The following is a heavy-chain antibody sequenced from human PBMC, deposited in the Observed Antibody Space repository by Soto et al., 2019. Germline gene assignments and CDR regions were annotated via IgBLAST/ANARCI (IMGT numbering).Heavy chain of an antibody. D-gene: IGHD3-10*02. J-gene: IGHJ4*02. Sequence: QVQLVQSGSEVTKPWSSVQVSCKAAGGTFSRHAISWVRQAHGQGLEWMGGIIHFFGTANYAKKFQGRLTVTADKVTSTAYMALTSLISEDTAIYYCTRSTPQAGSYVQIFDYWGQGALFTVSS. CDR2: IIHFFGTA. V-gene: IGHV1-69*06. CDR3: TRSTPQAGSYVQIFDY. CDR1: GGTFSRHA.